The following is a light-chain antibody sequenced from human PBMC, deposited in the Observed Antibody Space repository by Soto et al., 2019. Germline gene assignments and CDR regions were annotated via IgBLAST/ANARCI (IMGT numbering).Light chain of an antibody. CDR1: QTVSNTQ. Sequence: EIVLTQSPGTLSLSPGERDTLSCRASQTVSNTQLAWYQQKPGQAPRLLIYGASSRATGFPDRFSGSGSGTDFTLPISRLEPEDFAVYYCQHYGTSPITFGQGTRLEIK. CDR3: QHYGTSPIT. V-gene: IGKV3-20*01. J-gene: IGKJ5*01. CDR2: GAS.